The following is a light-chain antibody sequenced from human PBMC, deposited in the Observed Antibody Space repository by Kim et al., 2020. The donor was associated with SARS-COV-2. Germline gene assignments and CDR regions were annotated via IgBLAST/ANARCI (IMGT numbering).Light chain of an antibody. CDR2: KAS. CDR3: QQYITYPYT. V-gene: IGKV1-5*03. Sequence: DIQMTQSPSTLSASVGDRITITCRASQSISIWLAWHQQKPGKAPKVLIYKASNLGSGVPSRFSGSGSGTEFTLAISSLHPDDFATYYCQQYITYPYTFGKGTKLEIK. J-gene: IGKJ2*01. CDR1: QSISIW.